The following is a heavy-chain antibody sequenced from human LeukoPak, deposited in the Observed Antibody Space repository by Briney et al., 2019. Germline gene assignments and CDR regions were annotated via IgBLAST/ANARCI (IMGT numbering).Heavy chain of an antibody. J-gene: IGHJ4*02. D-gene: IGHD3-3*01. CDR3: ARGLSDDFWSGYYAFGY. CDR1: GYTFTGYY. Sequence: ASVKVSCKASGYTFTGYYMHWVRQAPGQGLEWMGLINPNSGGTNYSQKFQGRVTMTRDTSISTAYMELSRLRSDDTAVYYCARGLSDDFWSGYYAFGYWGQGTLVTVSS. CDR2: INPNSGGT. V-gene: IGHV1-2*02.